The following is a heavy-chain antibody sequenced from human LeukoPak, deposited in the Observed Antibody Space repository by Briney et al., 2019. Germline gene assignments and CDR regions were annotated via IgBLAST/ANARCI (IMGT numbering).Heavy chain of an antibody. D-gene: IGHD3-16*01. J-gene: IGHJ4*02. CDR3: ARHDNDDDFDY. CDR2: INMYTANP. Sequence: ASVKVCCKASGYTFSRYAINWLRQAPGQGLEWMGWINMYTANPAYAQGFTERFVFSLDTSVTTAYLQISNLKTEDTAVYYCARHDNDDDFDYWGQGTLVTVSS. CDR1: GYTFSRYA. V-gene: IGHV7-4-1*02.